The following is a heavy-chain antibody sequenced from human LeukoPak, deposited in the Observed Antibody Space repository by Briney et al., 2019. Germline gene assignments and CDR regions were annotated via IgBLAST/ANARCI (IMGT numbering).Heavy chain of an antibody. D-gene: IGHD3-22*01. J-gene: IGHJ4*02. V-gene: IGHV4-34*01. CDR3: ARVPRYYDTSGYSHDY. Sequence: SETLSLTCAVYGGSFSGYFWSWIRQPPGKGLEWIGEMNHSGSTNYNPSLKSRVTISVDTSKNQFSLKLSSVTAADTAVYYCARVPRYYDTSGYSHDYWGQGALVTVTS. CDR2: MNHSGST. CDR1: GGSFSGYF.